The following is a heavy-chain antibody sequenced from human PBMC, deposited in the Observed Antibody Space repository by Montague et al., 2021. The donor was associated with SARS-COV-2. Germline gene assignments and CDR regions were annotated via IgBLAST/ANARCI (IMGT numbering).Heavy chain of an antibody. CDR2: IYYSGST. V-gene: IGHV4-39*07. Sequence: SETLSLTCSVHGGSISSGSHYWGWIRQPPGKGLEWIGTIYYSGSTYYNPSLKSRVTISVDTSKNQFSLKLSSVTAADTAVYYCARGWFSPMLIVVIRGPFDYWGQGARVTVSS. J-gene: IGHJ4*02. CDR3: ARGWFSPMLIVVIRGPFDY. CDR1: GGSISSGSHY. D-gene: IGHD3-22*01.